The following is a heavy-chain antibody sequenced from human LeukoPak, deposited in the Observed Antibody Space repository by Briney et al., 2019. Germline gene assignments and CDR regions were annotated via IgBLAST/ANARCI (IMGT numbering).Heavy chain of an antibody. J-gene: IGHJ4*02. CDR2: VSSDGIIK. CDR1: GFTFSGCA. D-gene: IGHD3-16*01. CDR3: ATGGGLATEIDY. V-gene: IGHV3-30*04. Sequence: GGSLRLSCATSGFTFSGCAMHWVRQAPGKELEWVAVVSSDGIIKYYADSLKGRFTISRDNSKNTLYMKMNSLRTEDTAMYYCATGGGLATEIDYWGQGTLVTVSS.